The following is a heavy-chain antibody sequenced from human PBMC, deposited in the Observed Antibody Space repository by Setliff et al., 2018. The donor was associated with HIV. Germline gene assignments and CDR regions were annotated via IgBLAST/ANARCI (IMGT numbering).Heavy chain of an antibody. CDR2: FHSSGST. CDR1: GVSISTSGYY. Sequence: SETLSLTCNVSGVSISTSGYYWGWIRQPPGKGLGWIGSFHSSGSTYYNPSLRRRVVLSVDTSKNQLSLRLTSFTAADTAVYYCARPLSPSYNFWGDAFAIWGQVTLVTVSS. V-gene: IGHV4-39*01. D-gene: IGHD3-3*01. J-gene: IGHJ3*02. CDR3: ARPLSPSYNFWGDAFAI.